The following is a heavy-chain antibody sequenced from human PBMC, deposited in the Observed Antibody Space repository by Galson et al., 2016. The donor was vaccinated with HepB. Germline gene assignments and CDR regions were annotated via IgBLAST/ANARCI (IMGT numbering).Heavy chain of an antibody. J-gene: IGHJ1*01. Sequence: SLRLSCAASGFSFRSYGMHWVRQAPGKGLEWVAVISSDESYQYYADSVKGRFTISRDNSKNTRDLQMNSLRAEDTVVYYRAKDPQGGYYYVPLYFQHWGQGTLVTVSS. CDR2: ISSDESYQ. CDR1: GFSFRSYG. CDR3: AKDPQGGYYYVPLYFQH. V-gene: IGHV3-30*18. D-gene: IGHD3-22*01.